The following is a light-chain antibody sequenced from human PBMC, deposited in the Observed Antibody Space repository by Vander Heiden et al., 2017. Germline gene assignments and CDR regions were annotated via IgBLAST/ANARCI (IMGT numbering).Light chain of an antibody. CDR1: SSDVGGYNY. V-gene: IGLV2-14*03. Sequence: QSALTQPASVSGSPGQSITISCTGTSSDVGGYNYVSWYQQHPGKVPKLLIFDVIARPSGVSYRFSGSKSGNTASLTISGLQADDGADYYCTSFTSSNIYVFGTGTTVTVL. CDR3: TSFTSSNIYV. CDR2: DVI. J-gene: IGLJ1*01.